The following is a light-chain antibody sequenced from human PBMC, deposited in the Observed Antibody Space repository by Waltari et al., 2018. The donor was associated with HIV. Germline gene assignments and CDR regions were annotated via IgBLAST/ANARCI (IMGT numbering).Light chain of an antibody. CDR3: SSYTSTTTPYV. V-gene: IGLV2-14*01. Sequence: QSALPQPASVSGSPGPSITISCTGTRSAVGGYTFVSWYQKHPGKAPKLLIFEVSSRPSGISNRFSGSKSGNTASLTISGLQAEDEAEYFCSSYTSTTTPYVFGTGTKVTVV. CDR2: EVS. J-gene: IGLJ1*01. CDR1: RSAVGGYTF.